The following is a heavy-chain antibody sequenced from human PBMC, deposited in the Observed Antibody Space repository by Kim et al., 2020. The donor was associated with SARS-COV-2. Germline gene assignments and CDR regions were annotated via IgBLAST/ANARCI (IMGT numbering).Heavy chain of an antibody. CDR2: IYYSGST. Sequence: SETLSPTCTVSGGSISSSSYYWGWIRQPPGKGLEWIGSIYYSGSTYYNPSLKSRVTISVDTSKNQFSLKLSSVTAADTAVYYCARLQTSHYYYGMDVWG. CDR3: ARLQTSHYYYGMDV. CDR1: GGSISSSSYY. D-gene: IGHD1-1*01. V-gene: IGHV4-39*01. J-gene: IGHJ6*02.